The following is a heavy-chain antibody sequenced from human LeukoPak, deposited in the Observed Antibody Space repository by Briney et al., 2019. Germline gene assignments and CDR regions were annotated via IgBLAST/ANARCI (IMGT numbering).Heavy chain of an antibody. V-gene: IGHV3-23*01. CDR3: AKTGDYFDSSDYYRPDAFDI. Sequence: GGSLRLSFAASGLTFNNYAMSWVRQAPGKGLEWVSAISGNGGNSYYADSVKGRFTISRDNSKSTLYLQLNSLRAEDTAVYYCAKTGDYFDSSDYYRPDAFDIWGQGTMVAVSS. D-gene: IGHD3-22*01. CDR2: ISGNGGNS. J-gene: IGHJ3*02. CDR1: GLTFNNYA.